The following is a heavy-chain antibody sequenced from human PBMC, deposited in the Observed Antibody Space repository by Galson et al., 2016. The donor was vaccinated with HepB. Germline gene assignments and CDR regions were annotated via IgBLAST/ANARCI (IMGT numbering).Heavy chain of an antibody. CDR3: ARDGGEKIRYSWRHGNWYFDL. J-gene: IGHJ2*01. Sequence: SVKVSCKASGYTFTNYPIHWVCQAPGQRLEWMGWISIGNGNIKYSQSFQDRVTFTRDTTASTAYMELSSLRSEDTAIYYCARDGGEKIRYSWRHGNWYFDLWGRGTLVPVSS. CDR2: ISIGNGNI. V-gene: IGHV1-3*04. D-gene: IGHD1-20*01. CDR1: GYTFTNYP.